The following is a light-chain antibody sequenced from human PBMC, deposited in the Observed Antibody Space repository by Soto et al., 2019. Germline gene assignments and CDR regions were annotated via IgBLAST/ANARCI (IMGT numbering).Light chain of an antibody. CDR3: QQYAYWPET. V-gene: IGKV3-20*01. J-gene: IGKJ1*01. Sequence: EIVLTQSPGTLSLSPGERATLSCRASQSVSSSYLAWYQQKPGQAPRLLIYGASIRATDIPARFSGSGSGTNFTLAISSLQSEDFAVYYRQQYAYWPETFGQGTKVDIK. CDR1: QSVSSSY. CDR2: GAS.